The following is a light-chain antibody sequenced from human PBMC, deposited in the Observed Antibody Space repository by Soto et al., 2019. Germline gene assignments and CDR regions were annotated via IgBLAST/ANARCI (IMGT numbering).Light chain of an antibody. CDR1: RGISSN. CDR2: DAS. Sequence: EIVMTQSPATLSVSPGERATLSCRASRGISSNLAWYQQKPGQAPRLLIYDASSRATGIPDRFSGSGSGTDFTLTISRLEPEDFAVFYCQQYGSSPLTFGGGTKVDIK. J-gene: IGKJ4*01. CDR3: QQYGSSPLT. V-gene: IGKV3-20*01.